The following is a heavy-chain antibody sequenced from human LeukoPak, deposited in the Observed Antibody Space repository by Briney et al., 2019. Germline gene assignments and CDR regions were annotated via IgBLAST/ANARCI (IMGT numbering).Heavy chain of an antibody. CDR1: GYSFTSYW. Sequence: GESLKISCKGSGYSFTSYWIGWVRQMPGKGLEWMGIIYPGDSDTRYSPSFQGQVTISADKPISTAYLQWSSLKASDTATYYCAIKWELYAFDIWGQGTMVTVSS. J-gene: IGHJ3*02. CDR3: AIKWELYAFDI. CDR2: IYPGDSDT. V-gene: IGHV5-51*04. D-gene: IGHD1-26*01.